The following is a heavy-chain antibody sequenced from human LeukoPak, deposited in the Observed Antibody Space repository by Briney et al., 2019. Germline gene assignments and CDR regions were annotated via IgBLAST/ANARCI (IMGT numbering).Heavy chain of an antibody. CDR1: GFTFSSYG. CDR2: ISGSGGSA. D-gene: IGHD1-26*01. V-gene: IGHV3-23*01. CDR3: AKDPGIEWELHY. J-gene: IGHJ4*02. Sequence: PGGSLRLSCAASGFTFSSYGMSWVRQAPGKGLEWVSAISGSGGSAYYADSVRGRFTISRDNSKNTLYLQMNSLRAEDTAVYYCAKDPGIEWELHYWGQGTLVTVSS.